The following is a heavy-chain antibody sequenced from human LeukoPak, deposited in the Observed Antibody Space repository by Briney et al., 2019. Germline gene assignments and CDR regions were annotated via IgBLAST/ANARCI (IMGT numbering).Heavy chain of an antibody. CDR2: IYTSGST. CDR1: GGSISSYY. J-gene: IGHJ6*02. Sequence: SETLSLTCTVSGGSISSYYWSWIRQPAGKGLEWIGRIYTSGSTNCNPSLKSRVTMSVDTSKNQFSLKLSSVTAADTAVYYCAGSGDYYYYGMDVWGQGTTVTVSS. D-gene: IGHD2-8*02. CDR3: AGSGDYYYYGMDV. V-gene: IGHV4-4*07.